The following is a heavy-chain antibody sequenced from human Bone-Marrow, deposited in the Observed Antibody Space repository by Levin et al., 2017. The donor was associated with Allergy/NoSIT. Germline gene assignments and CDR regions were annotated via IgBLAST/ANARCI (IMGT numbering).Heavy chain of an antibody. CDR2: IGYDGSKK. CDR3: ARDPSMVRGVRSFYYYYYMYV. Sequence: GGSLRLSCAASGFTFSDYGMHWVRQAPGKGLEWVAIIGYDGSKKYYLDSVRGRSTISRDNSKNTLYLQMNGLRAEDTAVYYCARDPSMVRGVRSFYYYYYMYVWGKGTTVTVS. J-gene: IGHJ6*03. V-gene: IGHV3-33*01. D-gene: IGHD3-10*01. CDR1: GFTFSDYG.